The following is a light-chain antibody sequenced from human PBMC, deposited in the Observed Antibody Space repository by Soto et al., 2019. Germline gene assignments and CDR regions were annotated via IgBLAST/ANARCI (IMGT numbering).Light chain of an antibody. V-gene: IGLV1-40*01. CDR1: NSNFGAGYD. J-gene: IGLJ1*01. CDR2: GNN. Sequence: QSVLAQPPSVSGAPGQRVTISCIGSNSNFGAGYDVHWYKQLPGAAPKLVIHGNNNRPSGVPDRFSGSKSGTSASLAITGLQADDEADYFCQSYDTGLSALVFGTGTKVTVL. CDR3: QSYDTGLSALV.